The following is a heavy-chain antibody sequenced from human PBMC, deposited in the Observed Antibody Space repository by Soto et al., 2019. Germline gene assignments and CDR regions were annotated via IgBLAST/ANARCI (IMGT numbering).Heavy chain of an antibody. Sequence: GGSLRLSCSASGFTFSSYAMHWVRQAPGKGLEYVSAISSNGGSTYYADSVKGRFTISRDNSKNTLYLQMSSLRAEDTAVYYCVKVWGVQLERQEATYWGQGTLVTVSS. CDR1: GFTFSSYA. CDR3: VKVWGVQLERQEATY. V-gene: IGHV3-64D*09. D-gene: IGHD1-1*01. CDR2: ISSNGGST. J-gene: IGHJ4*02.